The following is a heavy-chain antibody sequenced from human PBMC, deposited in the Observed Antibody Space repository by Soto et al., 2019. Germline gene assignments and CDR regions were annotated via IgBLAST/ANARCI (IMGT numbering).Heavy chain of an antibody. J-gene: IGHJ5*02. D-gene: IGHD3-16*01. CDR2: INHSGST. Sequence: SETLSLTCAVYGGSFSGYYWSWIRQPPGKGLEWIGEINHSGSTNYNPSLKSRVTISVDTSKNQFSLKLSSVTAADTAVYYCARRGYDYVWGSYWFDPWGLGTLVTVSS. CDR1: GGSFSGYY. CDR3: ARRGYDYVWGSYWFDP. V-gene: IGHV4-34*01.